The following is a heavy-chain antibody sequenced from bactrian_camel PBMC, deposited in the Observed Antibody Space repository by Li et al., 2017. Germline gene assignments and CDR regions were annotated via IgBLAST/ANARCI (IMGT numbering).Heavy chain of an antibody. CDR2: IPRNGLP. D-gene: IGHD1*01. V-gene: IGHV3S53*01. Sequence: VQLVESGGGSVQAGGSLRLSCVVTGTFTVPLCMGWSRQGPGQEREEVVRIPRNGLPRYASSTQGRFTVSKDNAGNTLYLQMNSVQPSDAAVYYCVADWRDNCGSYADMVSWRYRGQGTQVTVS. J-gene: IGHJ4*01. CDR1: GTFTVPLC. CDR3: VADWRDNCGSYADMVSWRY.